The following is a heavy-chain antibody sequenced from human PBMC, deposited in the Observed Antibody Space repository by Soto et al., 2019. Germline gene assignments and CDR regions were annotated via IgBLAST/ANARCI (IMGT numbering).Heavy chain of an antibody. CDR2: IHNSGST. CDR1: GASVSSYY. V-gene: IGHV4-59*08. J-gene: IGHJ3*02. Sequence: QVQLQESGPGLVKPSETLSLTCTVSGASVSSYYWSWVRQPPGKKLEWIGSIHNSGSTDYNPSLKTPVTISADTSKNQFSLKLSSVTAADTAVYYCARHGKEARRGRSDGFDISGQGTMVTVSS. CDR3: ARHGKEARRGRSDGFDI. D-gene: IGHD6-6*01.